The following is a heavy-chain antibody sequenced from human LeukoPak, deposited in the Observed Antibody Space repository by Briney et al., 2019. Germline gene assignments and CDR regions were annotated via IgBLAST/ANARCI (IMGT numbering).Heavy chain of an antibody. CDR2: IWYDGSNK. V-gene: IGHV3-33*06. CDR3: AKQTITMVRGVVGEGLDY. J-gene: IGHJ4*02. Sequence: GGSLRLSCAASGFTFSSYGMHWVRQAPGKGLEWVAVIWYDGSNKYYADSVKGRFTISRDNSKNTLYLQMNSLRAEDTAAYYCAKQTITMVRGVVGEGLDYWGQGTLVTVSS. D-gene: IGHD3-10*01. CDR1: GFTFSSYG.